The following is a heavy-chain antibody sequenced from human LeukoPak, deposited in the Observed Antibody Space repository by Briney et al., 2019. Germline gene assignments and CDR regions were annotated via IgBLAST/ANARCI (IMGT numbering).Heavy chain of an antibody. J-gene: IGHJ4*02. D-gene: IGHD2-15*01. CDR1: GYTFTSYG. CDR2: ISAYNGNT. CDR3: ARDGDIVVVVAANYFNY. V-gene: IGHV1-18*04. Sequence: ASVKVSCKASGYTFTSYGIGWVRQAPGQGLEWMGWISAYNGNTNYAQKLQGRVTMTTDTSTSTAYMELRSLRSDDTAVYYCARDGDIVVVVAANYFNYWGQGTLVTVSS.